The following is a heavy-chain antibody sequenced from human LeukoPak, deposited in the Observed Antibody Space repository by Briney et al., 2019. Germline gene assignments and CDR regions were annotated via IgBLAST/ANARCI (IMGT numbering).Heavy chain of an antibody. CDR3: ARAGAITDY. D-gene: IGHD1-26*01. V-gene: IGHV4-34*01. J-gene: IGHJ4*02. Sequence: PSETLSLTCAVYGGSFSGYYWSWTRQPPGKGLEWIGEINHSGSTNYNPSLKSRVTISVDTSKNQFSLKLSSVTAADTAVYYCARAGAITDYWGQGTLVTVSS. CDR1: GGSFSGYY. CDR2: INHSGST.